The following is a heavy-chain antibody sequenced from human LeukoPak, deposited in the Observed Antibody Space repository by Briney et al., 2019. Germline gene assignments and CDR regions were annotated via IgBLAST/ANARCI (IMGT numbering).Heavy chain of an antibody. V-gene: IGHV3-23*01. J-gene: IGHJ4*02. CDR2: TSGSGGST. Sequence: GGTLRLSCAASGFTFSSYAMSWVRQAPGRGLEWVSGTSGSGGSTYYAGSVKGRFTISRDNSKNTLYLQMNSLRVEDTAVYYCAKNGGSQCYSHLDSWGQGTLVTVSS. CDR1: GFTFSSYA. D-gene: IGHD2-15*01. CDR3: AKNGGSQCYSHLDS.